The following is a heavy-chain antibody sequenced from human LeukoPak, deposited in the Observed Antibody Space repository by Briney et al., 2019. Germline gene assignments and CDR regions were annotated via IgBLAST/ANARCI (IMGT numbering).Heavy chain of an antibody. J-gene: IGHJ3*02. CDR2: IYYSGST. Sequence: SETLSLTCAVYGGSFSGYYWSWIRQPPGKGREWIGYIYYSGSTNYNPSLKSRVTISVDPSKNQFSLKLSSVTAADTAVYYCARHFIDYYDSSGYYHDAFDIWGQGTMVTVSS. D-gene: IGHD3-22*01. CDR1: GGSFSGYY. V-gene: IGHV4-59*08. CDR3: ARHFIDYYDSSGYYHDAFDI.